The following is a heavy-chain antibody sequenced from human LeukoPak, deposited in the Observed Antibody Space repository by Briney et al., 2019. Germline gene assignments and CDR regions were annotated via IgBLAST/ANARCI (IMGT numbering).Heavy chain of an antibody. CDR3: ARRSGSFPLSYWYFDL. Sequence: TGGSLRLSCAASGFTFDDYALHWVRQAPGKGLEWVSGISWNSGSIGYADSVKGRFTISRDNAKNSLYLQMNSLRAEDTALYYCARRSGSFPLSYWYFDLWGRGTLVTVSS. CDR2: ISWNSGSI. CDR1: GFTFDDYA. V-gene: IGHV3-9*01. J-gene: IGHJ2*01. D-gene: IGHD3-10*01.